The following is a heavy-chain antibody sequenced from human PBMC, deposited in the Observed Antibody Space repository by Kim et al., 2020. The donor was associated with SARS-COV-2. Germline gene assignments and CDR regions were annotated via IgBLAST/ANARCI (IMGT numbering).Heavy chain of an antibody. Sequence: SETLSLTCTVSGGSISSGGYYWSWIRQHPGKGLEWIGYIYYSGSTYYNPSLKSRVTISVDTSKNQFSLKLSSVTAADTAVYYCARVAEISSSWYGGLYYYGMDVWGQGNAVTVSS. D-gene: IGHD6-13*01. CDR1: GGSISSGGYY. J-gene: IGHJ6*02. V-gene: IGHV4-31*03. CDR2: IYYSGST. CDR3: ARVAEISSSWYGGLYYYGMDV.